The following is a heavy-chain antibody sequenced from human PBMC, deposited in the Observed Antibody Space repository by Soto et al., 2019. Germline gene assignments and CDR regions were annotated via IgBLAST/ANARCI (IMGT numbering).Heavy chain of an antibody. CDR1: GFTFSSYG. CDR2: ISYDGSNK. D-gene: IGHD6-13*01. V-gene: IGHV3-30*18. Sequence: QVQLVESGGGVVQPGRSLRLSCAASGFTFSSYGMHWVRQAPGKGLEWVAVISYDGSNKYYAESVKGRFTISRDNSKNTLYLQMNSLRAEDTAVYYCAKSIAAAAPWGDAYYYGMDVWGQGTTVTVSS. CDR3: AKSIAAAAPWGDAYYYGMDV. J-gene: IGHJ6*02.